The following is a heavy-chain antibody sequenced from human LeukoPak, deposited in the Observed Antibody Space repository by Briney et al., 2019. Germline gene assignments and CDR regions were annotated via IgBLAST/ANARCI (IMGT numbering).Heavy chain of an antibody. D-gene: IGHD3-16*02. CDR3: ARDRREGGSYRSFQY. Sequence: GGSLRLSCAASGFIFSSFSVNWVRQAPGKGLEWVSSISTSGGLSSVYYADSVKGRFTISRDNAKNSLFLQMNSLGAEDTAVYYCARDRREGGSYRSFQYWGQGTLVTVSS. CDR1: GFIFSSFS. CDR2: ISTSGGLSSV. V-gene: IGHV3-21*01. J-gene: IGHJ4*02.